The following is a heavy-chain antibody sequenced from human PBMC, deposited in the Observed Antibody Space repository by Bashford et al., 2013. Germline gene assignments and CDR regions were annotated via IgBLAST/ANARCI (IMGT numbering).Heavy chain of an antibody. Sequence: SGPTLVKPTQTLTLTCTFSGFSLSTNVLAVGWIRQPPGKALEWACTHFLGYDSKEYSPSLKSSLTITKDTSQNQVVLTMTQTWTLRTTATYYCAHMTGYYDILTGYYKDYYYNGSGRLGARGPRSPVSS. D-gene: IGHD3-9*01. CDR3: AHMTGYYDILTGYYKDYYYNGSGR. J-gene: IGHJ6*01. V-gene: IGHV2-5*02. CDR1: GFSLSTNVLA. CDR2: FLGYDSK.